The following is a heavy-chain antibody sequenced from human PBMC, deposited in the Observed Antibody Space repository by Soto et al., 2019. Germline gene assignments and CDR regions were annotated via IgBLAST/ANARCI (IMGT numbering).Heavy chain of an antibody. V-gene: IGHV3-23*01. CDR1: GFRFSAYA. Sequence: EVQLLEAGGGLVQPGGSLRLSCAASGFRFSAYAMNWVRQAPGKGLQWVSGLVGSGADKNYADSVRGRFTVSRDNSKNTLYLQMNSLRDEDTAVYYCAKDLIAGNGVWEAFDMWGRGTTVTVSS. CDR2: LVGSGADK. J-gene: IGHJ3*02. D-gene: IGHD2-8*01. CDR3: AKDLIAGNGVWEAFDM.